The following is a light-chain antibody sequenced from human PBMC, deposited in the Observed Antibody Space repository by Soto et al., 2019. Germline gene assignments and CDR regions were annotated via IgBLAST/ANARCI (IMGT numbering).Light chain of an antibody. V-gene: IGLV2-14*01. J-gene: IGLJ1*01. CDR1: SSDVGGHNY. Sequence: QSALTQPASVSGSPGQSITISCTGTSSDVGGHNYVSWYQQHPGRAPKLMIYEVSNRPSGVSNRFSGSKSGNTASLTISGLQPEDVADYYCSSYTSSSTYVFGTGTKLTVL. CDR2: EVS. CDR3: SSYTSSSTYV.